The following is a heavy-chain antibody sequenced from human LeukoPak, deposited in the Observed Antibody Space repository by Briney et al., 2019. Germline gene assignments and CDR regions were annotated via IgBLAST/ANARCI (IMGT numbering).Heavy chain of an antibody. J-gene: IGHJ3*02. Sequence: GGSLRFSCAASGFTFDDYGMTWFRQAPGKGLEWVSGINWNGGSTGYADSVKGRFTISRDNAKNSLYLQMNSLRAEDTALYYCARDHSSSWPDAFDIWGQGTMVTVSS. CDR1: GFTFDDYG. CDR3: ARDHSSSWPDAFDI. V-gene: IGHV3-20*04. D-gene: IGHD6-13*01. CDR2: INWNGGST.